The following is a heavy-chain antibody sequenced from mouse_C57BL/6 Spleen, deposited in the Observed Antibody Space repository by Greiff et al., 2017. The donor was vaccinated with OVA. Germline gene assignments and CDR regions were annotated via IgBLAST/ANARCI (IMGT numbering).Heavy chain of an antibody. J-gene: IGHJ1*03. D-gene: IGHD2-1*01. CDR2: INPSSGYT. CDR1: GYTFTSYT. V-gene: IGHV1-4*01. CDR3: AREGNYHADWYFDV. Sequence: VQRVESGAELARPGASVKMSCKASGYTFTSYTMHWVKQRPGQGLEWIGYINPSSGYTKYNQKFKDKATLTADKSSSTAYMQLSSLTSEDSAVYYCAREGNYHADWYFDVWGTGTTVTVSS.